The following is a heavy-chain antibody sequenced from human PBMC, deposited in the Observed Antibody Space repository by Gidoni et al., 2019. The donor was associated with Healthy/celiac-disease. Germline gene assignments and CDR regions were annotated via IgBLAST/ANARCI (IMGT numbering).Heavy chain of an antibody. J-gene: IGHJ4*02. Sequence: QVQLVESGGGVVQPGRSLRPSCAASGFPFSSYGMHWVRQAPGKGVEWVAVISYDGSNKYYADSVKGRFTISRDNSKNTLYLQMNSLRAEDTAVYYCAKEGMATSNFDYWGQGTLVTVSS. V-gene: IGHV3-30*18. D-gene: IGHD5-12*01. CDR2: ISYDGSNK. CDR3: AKEGMATSNFDY. CDR1: GFPFSSYG.